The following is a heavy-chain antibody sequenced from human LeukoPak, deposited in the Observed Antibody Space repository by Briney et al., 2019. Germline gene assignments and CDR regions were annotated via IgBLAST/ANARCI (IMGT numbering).Heavy chain of an antibody. Sequence: SETLSLTCAVYGGSFSGYYWSWTRQPPGKGLEWIGEINHSGSTNYNPSLKSRVTISVDTSKNQFSLKLSSVTAADTAVYYCARGQVVVVPAAAPYGMDVWGQGTTVTVSS. CDR3: ARGQVVVVPAAAPYGMDV. V-gene: IGHV4-34*01. J-gene: IGHJ6*02. D-gene: IGHD2-2*01. CDR1: GGSFSGYY. CDR2: INHSGST.